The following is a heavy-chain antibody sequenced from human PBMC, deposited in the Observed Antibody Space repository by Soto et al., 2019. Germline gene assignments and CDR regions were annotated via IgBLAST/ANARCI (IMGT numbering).Heavy chain of an antibody. CDR1: GGTFSSYS. V-gene: IGHV1-69*01. D-gene: IGHD1-26*01. CDR3: ARDGGRHSGGLDY. Sequence: QVQLVQSGAEVKKPGSSVKVSCKASGGTFSSYSINWVRQAPGQGLEWMGEIIPIFGTANYAKKFQGRVTITEEESTSTAYMELSSLRSEDTAVYYCARDGGRHSGGLDYWGQGTMVTVSS. CDR2: IIPIFGTA. J-gene: IGHJ4*02.